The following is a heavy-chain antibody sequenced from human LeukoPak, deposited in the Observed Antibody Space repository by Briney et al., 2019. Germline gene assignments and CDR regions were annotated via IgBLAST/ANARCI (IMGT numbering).Heavy chain of an antibody. CDR2: IYSGGST. Sequence: GGSLRLSCAASGFTVSSNYMSWVRQAPGKGLEWVSVIYSGGSTYYADSVKGRFTISRDNSKNTLYLQMNSLRAEDTAVYYCARGGSSSWYYFDYWGQETLVTVSS. D-gene: IGHD6-13*01. V-gene: IGHV3-53*01. CDR1: GFTVSSNY. CDR3: ARGGSSSWYYFDY. J-gene: IGHJ4*02.